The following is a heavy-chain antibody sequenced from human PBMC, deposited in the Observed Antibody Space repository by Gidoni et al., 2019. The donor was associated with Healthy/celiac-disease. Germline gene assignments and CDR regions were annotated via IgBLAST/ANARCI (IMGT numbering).Heavy chain of an antibody. CDR2: ISGSGGST. J-gene: IGHJ6*03. D-gene: IGHD2-2*01. CDR1: GFTCGSYA. Sequence: EVQPLESGGGLVQPGGSLRLSCVASGFTCGSYAMSRVRQAPGKGLGWVSAISGSGGSTYYADSVKGRFTISRDNSKNTLYLQMNSLRAEDTAVYYCAKVLCSSTSYYLPLYYYMDVWGKGTTVTVSS. V-gene: IGHV3-23*01. CDR3: AKVLCSSTSYYLPLYYYMDV.